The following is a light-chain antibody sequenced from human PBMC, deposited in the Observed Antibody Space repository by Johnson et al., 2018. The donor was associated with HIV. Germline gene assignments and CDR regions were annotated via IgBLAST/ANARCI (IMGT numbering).Light chain of an antibody. CDR3: GTWDSSLVSWV. V-gene: IGLV1-51*02. J-gene: IGLJ1*01. CDR2: ENN. Sequence: QSVLTQSPSVSAAPGQKVTISCSGSSSNIGNNYVSWYQQLPGTAPKLLIYENNKRPSGIPDRFSGSKSGTSATLGITGLQTGDEADYYCGTWDSSLVSWVFGTGTKVTVL. CDR1: SSNIGNNY.